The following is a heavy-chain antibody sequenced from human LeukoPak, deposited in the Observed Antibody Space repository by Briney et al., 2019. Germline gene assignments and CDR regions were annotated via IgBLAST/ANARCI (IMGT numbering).Heavy chain of an antibody. V-gene: IGHV3-33*01. D-gene: IGHD1/OR15-1a*01. J-gene: IGHJ6*03. CDR3: AREEHDYYYYYMDV. CDR1: GFTFSSYG. CDR2: IWYDGSNK. Sequence: GRSLRLSCAASGFTFSSYGMHWVRQAPGKGLEWVAVIWYDGSNKYYADPVKGRFTISRDNSKNTLYLQMNSLRAEDTAVYYCAREEHDYYYYYMDVWGKGTTVTVSS.